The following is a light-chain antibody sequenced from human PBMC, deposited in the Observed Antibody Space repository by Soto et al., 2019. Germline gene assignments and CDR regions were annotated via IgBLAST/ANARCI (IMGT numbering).Light chain of an antibody. CDR1: NSNIGGNT. J-gene: IGLJ3*02. CDR3: VAWDDSLSWV. V-gene: IGLV1-44*01. Sequence: QSVLTQPPSASGTPGQRVTISCSGSNSNIGGNTVNWYQQVPGTAPELLIYANNQRPSGVPDRFSGSNSGTSASLAISGLQSEDEADYYCVAWDDSLSWVFGGGTKLTVL. CDR2: ANN.